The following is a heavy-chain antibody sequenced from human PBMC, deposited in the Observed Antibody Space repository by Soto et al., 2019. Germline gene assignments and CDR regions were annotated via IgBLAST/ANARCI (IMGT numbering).Heavy chain of an antibody. CDR2: MSSSGRNI. J-gene: IGHJ5*02. CDR3: ARVIDRNWFDP. Sequence: GGSLRLSCAASGFTFSDYYMSWIRQAPGKGLEWVSYMSSSGRNIYYADSVKGRFTISRDNAKNSLYLQMNSLGAEDTAVYYCARVIDRNWFDPWGQGTLVTVSS. V-gene: IGHV3-11*01. CDR1: GFTFSDYY.